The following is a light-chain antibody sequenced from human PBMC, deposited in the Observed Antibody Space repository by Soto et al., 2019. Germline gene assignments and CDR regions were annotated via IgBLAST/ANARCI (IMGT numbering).Light chain of an antibody. Sequence: QPVLTQSSSASASQGSSVKLTCTLSSGHSSYVIAWHQQQPGKAPRYLMKLDRSGGYNKGSGVPDRFSGSSSGAARYLTISNLQFEVEADYYCETWDSNTRLFGGGTKLTVL. CDR2: LDRSGGY. CDR1: SGHSSYV. J-gene: IGLJ2*01. CDR3: ETWDSNTRL. V-gene: IGLV4-60*02.